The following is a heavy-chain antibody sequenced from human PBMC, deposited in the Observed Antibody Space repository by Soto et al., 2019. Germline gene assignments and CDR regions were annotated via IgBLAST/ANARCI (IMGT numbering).Heavy chain of an antibody. D-gene: IGHD2-2*01. J-gene: IGHJ4*02. Sequence: PGGSLRLSCAASGFTFDDYAMHWVRQAPGKGLEWVSGISWNSGSIGYADSVKGRFTISRDNAKNSLYLQMNSLRAEDTALYYCAKGYIVVVPAAIDDWGQRTLVTVSS. CDR1: GFTFDDYA. CDR2: ISWNSGSI. V-gene: IGHV3-9*01. CDR3: AKGYIVVVPAAIDD.